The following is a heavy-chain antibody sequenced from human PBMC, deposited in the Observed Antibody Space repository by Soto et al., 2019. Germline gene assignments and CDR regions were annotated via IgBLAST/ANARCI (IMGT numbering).Heavy chain of an antibody. CDR3: AHARHPYCCCGMDV. V-gene: IGHV2-5*02. Sequence: QITLKESGPTLVKPTQTLTLTCTFSGFSLTTSGVGVGWIRQPPGKALEWLALISWDDGKRYSPSLKSRLTITKDTAKNQVVLTMTNMGPVDTATYYCAHARHPYCCCGMDVWGQGTTVTVSS. CDR1: GFSLTTSGVG. CDR2: ISWDDGK. J-gene: IGHJ6*02.